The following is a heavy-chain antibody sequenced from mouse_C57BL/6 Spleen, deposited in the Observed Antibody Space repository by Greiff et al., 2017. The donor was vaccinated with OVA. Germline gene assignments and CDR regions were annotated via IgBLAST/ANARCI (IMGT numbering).Heavy chain of an antibody. CDR1: GFSLTSYG. V-gene: IGHV2-5*01. D-gene: IGHD2-3*01. J-gene: IGHJ1*03. CDR3: AKSPDGYYWYFDV. Sequence: VKVVESGPGLVQPSQSLSITCTVSGFSLTSYGVHWVRQSPGKGLEWLGVIWRGGSTDYNAAFMSRLSITKDNSKSQVFFKMNSLQADDTAIYYCAKSPDGYYWYFDVWGTGTTVTVSS. CDR2: IWRGGST.